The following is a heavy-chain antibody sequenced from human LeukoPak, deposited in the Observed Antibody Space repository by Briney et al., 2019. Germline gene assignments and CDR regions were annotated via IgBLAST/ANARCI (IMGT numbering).Heavy chain of an antibody. CDR2: LNGDGSDT. D-gene: IGHD2-8*01. V-gene: IGHV3-74*03. CDR1: GFTFSRYW. J-gene: IGHJ6*02. Sequence: GGSLRLSCAASGFTFSRYWMHWVRQVPGKGLVWVSHLNGDGSDTTYVDSVKGRFTISRDNARNTLYLHMNSLRVEDTAVYYCARRKVYEFGEGYNYGMDVWGQGTTVTVSS. CDR3: ARRKVYEFGEGYNYGMDV.